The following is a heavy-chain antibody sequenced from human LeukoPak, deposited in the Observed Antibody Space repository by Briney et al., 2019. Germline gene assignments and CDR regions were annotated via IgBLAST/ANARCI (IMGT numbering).Heavy chain of an antibody. CDR1: GFTSGIYA. V-gene: IGHV3-23*01. CDR2: FSGGGDS. J-gene: IGHJ4*02. Sequence: PGGSLRLSCAVSGFTSGIYAVSWVRQAPGKGLEWVSAFSGGGDSYYADSVRGRFTISRDNSKKILYLQMNSLRAEDTAVYYCGKEVERHLDLKYWGQGTLVTVSS. CDR3: GKEVERHLDLKY. D-gene: IGHD2/OR15-2a*01.